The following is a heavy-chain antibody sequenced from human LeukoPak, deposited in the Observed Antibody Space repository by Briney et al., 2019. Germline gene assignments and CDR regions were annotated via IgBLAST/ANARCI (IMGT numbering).Heavy chain of an antibody. CDR2: IGSSGRTR. CDR1: GFPFSFYE. J-gene: IGHJ4*02. D-gene: IGHD6-19*01. CDR3: ALLAVASDYDY. V-gene: IGHV3-48*03. Sequence: PGGSLRLSCAVSGFPFSFYEINWVRQAPGKGLESVSNIGSSGRTRYCADSVKGRFSISRDNAKNSLYLQMNSLRVEDTGVYYCALLAVASDYDYWGQGALVTVSS.